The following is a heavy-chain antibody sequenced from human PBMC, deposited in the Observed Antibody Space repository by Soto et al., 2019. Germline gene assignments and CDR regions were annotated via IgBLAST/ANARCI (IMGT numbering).Heavy chain of an antibody. CDR2: ISYSGRT. CDR3: ARIGGGGDMDY. J-gene: IGHJ4*02. Sequence: QVQLQESGPGLVKPSVTLSLTCAVSGYSISSSNWWGWIRQPPGKGLEWIGYISYSGRTYYNPSLKSRVTMSVDTSKNQFSLKLRSVTAVDTAVYYCARIGGGGDMDYWGQGTLVTVSS. CDR1: GYSISSSNW. D-gene: IGHD3-16*01. V-gene: IGHV4-28*01.